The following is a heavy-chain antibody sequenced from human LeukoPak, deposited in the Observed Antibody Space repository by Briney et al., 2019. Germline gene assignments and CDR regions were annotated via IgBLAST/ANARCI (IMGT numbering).Heavy chain of an antibody. Sequence: ASVKVSCKASGYTFTGYYMHWVRQAPGQGLERMGWINPNSGGTNYAQKFQGRVTITADESTSTAYMELSSLRSEDTALYFCARELDYYDSTGYYTPYFDHWGQGTLLTVSS. D-gene: IGHD3-22*01. J-gene: IGHJ4*02. CDR3: ARELDYYDSTGYYTPYFDH. V-gene: IGHV1-2*02. CDR1: GYTFTGYY. CDR2: INPNSGGT.